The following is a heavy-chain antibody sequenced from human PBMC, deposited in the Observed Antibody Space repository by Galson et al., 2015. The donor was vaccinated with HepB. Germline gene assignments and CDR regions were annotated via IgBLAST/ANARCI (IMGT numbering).Heavy chain of an antibody. J-gene: IGHJ6*02. CDR1: GFTFSSYG. CDR3: ARDKWQQLVHYYYGMDV. CDR2: IWYDGSNK. V-gene: IGHV3-33*01. Sequence: SLRLSCAASGFTFSSYGMHWVRQAPGKGLEWVAVIWYDGSNKYYADSVKGRFTISRDNSKNTLYLQMNSLRAEDTAVYYCARDKWQQLVHYYYGMDVWGQGTTVTVSS. D-gene: IGHD6-13*01.